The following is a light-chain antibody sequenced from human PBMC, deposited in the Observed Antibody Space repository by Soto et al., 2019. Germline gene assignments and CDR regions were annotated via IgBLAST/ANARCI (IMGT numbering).Light chain of an antibody. V-gene: IGLV2-8*01. Sequence: QSVLTQPPSASGSPGQSVTISCTGTSSDVGGYNYVSWYQQHPGKAPKLMIYEVSKRPSGVPDRFSGSKSGNTASLTVSGLQAEDEADYHCSSYAGSILYVFGTGTQLTVL. CDR3: SSYAGSILYV. J-gene: IGLJ1*01. CDR2: EVS. CDR1: SSDVGGYNY.